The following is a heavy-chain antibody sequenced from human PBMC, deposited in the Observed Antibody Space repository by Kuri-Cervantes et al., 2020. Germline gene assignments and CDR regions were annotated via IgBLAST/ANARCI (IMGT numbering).Heavy chain of an antibody. CDR3: WILAAAGKLIWFDP. J-gene: IGHJ5*02. D-gene: IGHD6-13*01. V-gene: IGHV4-59*08. CDR1: RFTISSYC. Sequence: ESLKISCTVSRFTISSYCWSWVRQPPGKGLEWVAYISYSGSTNYNPSLKSGLTISVDTYKNQFPLQLNTVIAADTTFYYCWILAAAGKLIWFDPWGQGTLVTVSS. CDR2: ISYSGST.